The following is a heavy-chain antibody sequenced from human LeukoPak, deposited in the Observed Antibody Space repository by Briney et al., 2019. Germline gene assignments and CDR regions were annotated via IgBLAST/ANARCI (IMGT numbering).Heavy chain of an antibody. CDR1: KFTFSSYT. J-gene: IGHJ4*02. CDR2: ISSSSSYI. Sequence: NPGGSLRLSCAASKFTFSSYTMNWVRQAPGKGLEWVSSISSSSSYIYYADSVEGRFTISRDNAKNSLYLQMNSLRAEDTAVYYCTRETDENSYWGQGTLVTVSS. D-gene: IGHD4-23*01. CDR3: TRETDENSY. V-gene: IGHV3-21*01.